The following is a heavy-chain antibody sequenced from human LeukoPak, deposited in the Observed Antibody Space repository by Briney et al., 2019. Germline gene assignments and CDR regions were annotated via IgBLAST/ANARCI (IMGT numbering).Heavy chain of an antibody. Sequence: SEILSLTCAVYGGSFSGYYWSWIRQPPGKGLEWIGEINHSGSTNYNPSLKSRVTISVDTSKNQFSLKLSSVTAADTAVYYCAKDYGSGSYWGFDPWGQGTLVTVSS. J-gene: IGHJ5*02. V-gene: IGHV4-34*01. D-gene: IGHD3-10*01. CDR3: AKDYGSGSYWGFDP. CDR2: INHSGST. CDR1: GGSFSGYY.